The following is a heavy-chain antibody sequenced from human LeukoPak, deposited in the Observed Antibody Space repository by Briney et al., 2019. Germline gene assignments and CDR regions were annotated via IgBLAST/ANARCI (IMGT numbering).Heavy chain of an antibody. D-gene: IGHD3-10*01. J-gene: IGHJ2*01. CDR1: GDSVSSDS. CDR3: ARLGKMNLVQGVFWYFDL. CDR2: IYNTGNS. Sequence: PSETLSLTCTVSGDSVSSDSWNWIRQSPGKGLEWIGYIYNTGNSNHNPSLKNRVTISFDKSKSQLSLVLTSVTAADTAIYYCARLGKMNLVQGVFWYFDLWGRGTLVTVSS. V-gene: IGHV4-59*08.